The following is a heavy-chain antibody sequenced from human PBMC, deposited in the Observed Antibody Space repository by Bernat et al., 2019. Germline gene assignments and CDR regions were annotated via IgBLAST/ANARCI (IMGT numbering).Heavy chain of an antibody. V-gene: IGHV3-30*18. CDR2: LTSTGNKK. J-gene: IGHJ5*02. D-gene: IGHD3-16*02. CDR3: AKEVGDLSCKLDP. Sequence: SCAASGFTFSTYDSPLVRQAPCKGLELVSVLTSTGNKKYYADYVKGRVTIDRVNSKNTLYLQMNSLRAEDTAVYYCAKEVGDLSCKLDPWGQGTLV. CDR1: GFTFSTYD.